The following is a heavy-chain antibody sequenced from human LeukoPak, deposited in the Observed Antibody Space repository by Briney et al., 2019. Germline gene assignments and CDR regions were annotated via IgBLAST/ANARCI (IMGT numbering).Heavy chain of an antibody. D-gene: IGHD1-26*01. J-gene: IGHJ3*02. Sequence: SETLSLTCTVSGGSISSSSYYWGWIRQPPGKGLEWIGSIYYSGSTYYNPSLKSRVTISVDTSKNQFSLKLSSVTAADTAVYYCARHPQWELHAFDIWGQGQWSPSLQ. CDR3: ARHPQWELHAFDI. V-gene: IGHV4-39*01. CDR1: GGSISSSSYY. CDR2: IYYSGST.